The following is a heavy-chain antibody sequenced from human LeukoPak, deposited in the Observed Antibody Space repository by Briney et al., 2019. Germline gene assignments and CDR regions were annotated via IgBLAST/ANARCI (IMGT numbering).Heavy chain of an antibody. J-gene: IGHJ3*02. CDR1: GGSFNGYY. CDR2: INHSGST. V-gene: IGHV4-34*01. D-gene: IGHD3-3*01. CDR3: ARGAFLEWLFYAFDI. Sequence: SSDTLSLTCAVYGGSFNGYYWSWIRQPPGKGVGWIGEINHSGSTNYNPSLTSRVPLYVKTPKNQFSLKLSSVTAADTAVYYCARGAFLEWLFYAFDIWGQGTMVTVSS.